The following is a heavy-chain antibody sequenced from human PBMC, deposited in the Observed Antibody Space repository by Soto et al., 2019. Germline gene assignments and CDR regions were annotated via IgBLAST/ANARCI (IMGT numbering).Heavy chain of an antibody. J-gene: IGHJ5*02. V-gene: IGHV3-48*01. CDR3: ARHPERIAQIGWFDP. Sequence: GGSLRLSCEASGFTFTNYWMHWVRQVPGKGLVWVSYISSSSSTIYYADSAKGRFTISRDNAKNSLYLQMNSLRAEDTAVYYCARHPERIAQIGWFDPWGQGTLVTVSS. CDR2: ISSSSSTI. CDR1: GFTFTNYW. D-gene: IGHD6-13*01.